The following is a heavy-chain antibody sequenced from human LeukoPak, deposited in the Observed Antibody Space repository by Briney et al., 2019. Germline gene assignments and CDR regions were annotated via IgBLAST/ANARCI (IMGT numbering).Heavy chain of an antibody. Sequence: PGGSLRLSCAASGFTFSSYWMSWVRQAPGKGLEWVANINLDGSEKYYVDSVKGRFTISRDNSRNRLYLQMNSLRAEDTAVYYCAKSSRFGVAGPKGAEYFQHWGQGTLVTGSS. CDR1: GFTFSSYW. CDR3: AKSSRFGVAGPKGAEYFQH. CDR2: INLDGSEK. D-gene: IGHD3-3*01. J-gene: IGHJ1*01. V-gene: IGHV3-7*03.